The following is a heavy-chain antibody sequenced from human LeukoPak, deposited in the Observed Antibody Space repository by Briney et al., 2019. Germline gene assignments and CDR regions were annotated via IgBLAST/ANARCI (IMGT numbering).Heavy chain of an antibody. CDR2: ISSSSRTI. CDR3: ARDVAWANYYGSGSYYNSEPFDY. Sequence: GGSLRLSCAASGFTFSSYSMNWVRQAPGKGLEWVSYISSSSRTIYYADSVKGRFTISGDNAKNSLYLQMNSLRAEDTAVYYCARDVAWANYYGSGSYYNSEPFDYWGQGTLVTVSS. V-gene: IGHV3-48*04. D-gene: IGHD3-10*01. CDR1: GFTFSSYS. J-gene: IGHJ4*02.